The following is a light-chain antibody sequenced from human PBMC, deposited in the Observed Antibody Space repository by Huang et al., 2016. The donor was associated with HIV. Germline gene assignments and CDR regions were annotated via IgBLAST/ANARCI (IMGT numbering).Light chain of an antibody. CDR3: QKYNAAPRT. Sequence: DIQMTQSPSSVSAFIGDRVTVTCRASQDISNTLAWYQQKPGKVPELLVFGASTLQSGVPSRFHGSGSGTDFTLTINSLQPEDVATYFCQKYNAAPRTFGQGTKVE. J-gene: IGKJ1*01. CDR1: QDISNT. CDR2: GAS. V-gene: IGKV1-27*01.